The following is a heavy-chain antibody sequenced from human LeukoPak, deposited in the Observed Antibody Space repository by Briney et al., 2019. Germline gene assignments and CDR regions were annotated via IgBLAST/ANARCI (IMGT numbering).Heavy chain of an antibody. Sequence: PGGSLRLSCAASGFTFSSSAMSWVRQVPGKGLEWVSGISASGGSTYYADSVKGRFTISRDNSKNTLYLQMNSLRAEDTAVYYCAKVSGYSYGLTAPLDYWGQGTLVTVSS. V-gene: IGHV3-23*01. CDR3: AKVSGYSYGLTAPLDY. D-gene: IGHD5-18*01. CDR1: GFTFSSSA. CDR2: ISASGGST. J-gene: IGHJ4*02.